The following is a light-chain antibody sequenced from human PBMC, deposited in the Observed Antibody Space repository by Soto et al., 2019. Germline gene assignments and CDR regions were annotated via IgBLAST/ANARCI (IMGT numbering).Light chain of an antibody. V-gene: IGKV3-15*01. J-gene: IGKJ5*01. CDR3: QQYHKWPPIT. CDR2: GAS. CDR1: QSVSGN. Sequence: EVVMTQSPATLSLSPGERATLSCWASQSVSGNFLAWYQVKPGQAPRLVVYGASTRASGFPDRFSGSGSGTEFTLTISSLQSEDSAVYYCQQYHKWPPITFGQGTRLEIK.